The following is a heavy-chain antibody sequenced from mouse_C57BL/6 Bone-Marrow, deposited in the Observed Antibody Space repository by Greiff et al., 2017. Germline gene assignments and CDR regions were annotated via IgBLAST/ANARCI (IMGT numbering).Heavy chain of an antibody. J-gene: IGHJ1*03. Sequence: VQLQQSGAELARPGASVKMSCKASGYTFTSYTMHWVKQRPGQGLEWIGYINPSSGYTTYNQKFKDKATLTADKSSSTAYMQLSSLTSEDSAVYYCARWTTVVGHWYCDVWGTGTTVTVSS. CDR2: INPSSGYT. D-gene: IGHD1-1*01. CDR3: ARWTTVVGHWYCDV. CDR1: GYTFTSYT. V-gene: IGHV1-4*01.